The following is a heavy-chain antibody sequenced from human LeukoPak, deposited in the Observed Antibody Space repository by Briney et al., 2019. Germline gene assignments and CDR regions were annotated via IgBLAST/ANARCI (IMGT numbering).Heavy chain of an antibody. V-gene: IGHV4-59*08. Sequence: PSETLSLTCTVSGGSISSYYWSWIRQPPGKGLEWIGYIYYSGSTNYNPSLKSRVTISVDTSKNQFSLKLSSVTAADTAVYYCARQLTAPGGDIWGKGTTVTVSS. CDR3: ARQLTAPGGDI. CDR2: IYYSGST. CDR1: GGSISSYY. D-gene: IGHD2-21*01. J-gene: IGHJ6*04.